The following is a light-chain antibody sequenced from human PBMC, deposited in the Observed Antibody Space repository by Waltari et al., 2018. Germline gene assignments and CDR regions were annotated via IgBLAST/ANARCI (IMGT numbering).Light chain of an antibody. CDR3: SAYTRSGTYV. J-gene: IGLJ1*01. V-gene: IGLV2-14*03. CDR1: SSDVGGYKS. CDR2: DVT. Sequence: ASVSGSPGQSITISCTGTSSDVGGYKSVSWYQQHPGKAPKVLIYDVTNRPSGVSNRFSGSKSGNTASLTISGLQAEDEADYYCSAYTRSGTYVFGTGTKVTVL.